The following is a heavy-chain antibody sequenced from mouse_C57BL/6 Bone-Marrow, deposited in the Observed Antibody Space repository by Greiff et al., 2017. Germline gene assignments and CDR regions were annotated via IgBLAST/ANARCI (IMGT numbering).Heavy chain of an antibody. J-gene: IGHJ2*01. CDR3: ARIGRDGKGFDY. CDR1: GFSLSTFGMG. D-gene: IGHD1-1*01. Sequence: QVTLKESGPGILQPSQTLSLTCSFSGFSLSTFGMGVGWLRHPSGKGLDWLAHIWWDDDKYYNPALKSRLTIAKDTAKNQVFLKIAKVDTADTATYYCARIGRDGKGFDYWGKGTTLTVSS. V-gene: IGHV8-8*01. CDR2: IWWDDDK.